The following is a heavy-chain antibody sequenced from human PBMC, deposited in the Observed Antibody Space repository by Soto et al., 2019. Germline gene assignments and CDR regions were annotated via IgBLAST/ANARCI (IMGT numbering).Heavy chain of an antibody. CDR2: ITGSGAST. D-gene: IGHD2-8*01. J-gene: IGHJ6*02. Sequence: GGSLRLSCAASGFTFSNYGMSWVRQAPGKGLEWVSTITGSGASTYYADSVKGRFTISRDNSKNTLYLQMNSLKAADTAVFYCAKDAVAVYGSAMDVWGQGTTVTVSS. V-gene: IGHV3-23*01. CDR3: AKDAVAVYGSAMDV. CDR1: GFTFSNYG.